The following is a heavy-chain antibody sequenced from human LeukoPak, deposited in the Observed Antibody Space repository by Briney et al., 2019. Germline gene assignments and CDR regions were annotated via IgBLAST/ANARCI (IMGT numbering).Heavy chain of an antibody. CDR2: IWFDGNNK. J-gene: IGHJ4*02. Sequence: GGSLRLSCAASGFTFSSYGLHWVRQAPGKGLEWVALIWFDGNNKYYADSVKGRFTISRDNSKNTLYLQMNSLRAEDTAVYYCARDSVGATTGTLDYWGQGTLVTVSS. V-gene: IGHV3-30*02. D-gene: IGHD1-26*01. CDR3: ARDSVGATTGTLDY. CDR1: GFTFSSYG.